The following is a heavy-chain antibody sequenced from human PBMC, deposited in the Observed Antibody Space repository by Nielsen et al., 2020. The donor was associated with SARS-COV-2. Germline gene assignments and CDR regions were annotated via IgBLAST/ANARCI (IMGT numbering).Heavy chain of an antibody. CDR3: ASLTGYDILTGYYGMDV. J-gene: IGHJ6*02. CDR2: ISWNSGSI. V-gene: IGHV3-9*01. D-gene: IGHD3-9*01. Sequence: WIRQPPGKGLEWVSGISWNSGSIGYADSVKGRFTISRDNAKNSLYLQMNSLRAEDTALYYCASLTGYDILTGYYGMDVWGQGTTVTVSS.